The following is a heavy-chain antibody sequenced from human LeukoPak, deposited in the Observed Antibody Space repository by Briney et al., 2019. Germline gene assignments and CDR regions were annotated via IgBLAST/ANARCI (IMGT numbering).Heavy chain of an antibody. J-gene: IGHJ5*02. V-gene: IGHV4-34*01. Sequence: SETLSLTCAVYGGSFSGYYWSWIRQPPAKGLEWIGEINHSGSTNYNPSLKSRVTISVDTSKNQFSLKLSSVTAADTAVYYCARGRVRNSRYWFDPWGQGTLVTVSS. D-gene: IGHD1-14*01. CDR3: ARGRVRNSRYWFDP. CDR2: INHSGST. CDR1: GGSFSGYY.